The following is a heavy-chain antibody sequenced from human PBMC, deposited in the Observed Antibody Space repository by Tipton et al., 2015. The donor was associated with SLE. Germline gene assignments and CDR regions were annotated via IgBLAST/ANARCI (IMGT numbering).Heavy chain of an antibody. CDR3: ARGHQGERTVGY. CDR2: INHSGST. J-gene: IGHJ4*02. CDR1: GGPFSGYY. V-gene: IGHV4-34*01. D-gene: IGHD1-1*01. Sequence: TLSLTCAVYGGPFSGYYWRWIRQPPGKGLEWIGEINHSGSTNYNPSLKSRVTISVDTSKNQFSLKLISVTAADTAVYYCARGHQGERTVGYWGQGTLVTVSS.